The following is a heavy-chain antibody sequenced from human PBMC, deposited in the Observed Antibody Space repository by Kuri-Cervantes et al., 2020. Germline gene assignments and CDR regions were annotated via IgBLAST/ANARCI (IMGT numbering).Heavy chain of an antibody. V-gene: IGHV1-8*02. CDR1: GYTFTSYD. CDR2: MNPNSGNT. Sequence: ASVKVSCKASGYTFTSYDINWVRQATGQGLEWMGWMNPNSGNTGYAQKFQGRVTMTRNTSISTAYMELSSLRSEDTAVYYCARAFGGYSYGSNWFDPWGQGTLVTVSS. D-gene: IGHD5-18*01. CDR3: ARAFGGYSYGSNWFDP. J-gene: IGHJ5*02.